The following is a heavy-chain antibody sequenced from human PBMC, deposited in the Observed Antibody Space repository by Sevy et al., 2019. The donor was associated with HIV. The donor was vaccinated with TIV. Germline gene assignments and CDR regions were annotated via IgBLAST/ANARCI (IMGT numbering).Heavy chain of an antibody. CDR2: ISWNSGNI. V-gene: IGHV3-9*01. J-gene: IGHJ3*02. Sequence: GGSLRLSCAASGFTFDDYGMHWVRQAPGKGLEWVSGISWNSGNIAYADSVKGRFTISRDNAKNSLYLQMNSLRPEDTALYHCAKAPSTALIGAFDIWGQGTMVTVSS. D-gene: IGHD1-1*01. CDR3: AKAPSTALIGAFDI. CDR1: GFTFDDYG.